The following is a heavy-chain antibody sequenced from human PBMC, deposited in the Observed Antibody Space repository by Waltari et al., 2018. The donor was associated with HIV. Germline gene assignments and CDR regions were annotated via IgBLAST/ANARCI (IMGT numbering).Heavy chain of an antibody. CDR2: VSSSTNTI. J-gene: IGHJ3*01. CDR3: ARVGTCFDV. Sequence: QLVESGGALVQPGESLRLSCEASAFHFSNYAMNWVRQAPGKGLEWIAYVSSSTNTIYYAGSVKGRFTISRDNAGNLLYLQMNSLRAEDTAVYYCARVGTCFDVWGQGTVVTVSS. V-gene: IGHV3-48*01. CDR1: AFHFSNYA. D-gene: IGHD7-27*01.